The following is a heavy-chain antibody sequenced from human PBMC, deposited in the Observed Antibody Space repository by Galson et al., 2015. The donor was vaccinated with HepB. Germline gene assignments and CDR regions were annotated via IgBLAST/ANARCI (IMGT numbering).Heavy chain of an antibody. CDR3: ASYSSGYPPITRY. D-gene: IGHD3-22*01. CDR2: FDPEDGET. Sequence: SVKVSCKVSGYTLTELSMHWVRQSPGKGLEWMGGFDPEDGETIYAQKFQGRVTMTEDTSTDTAYMELSSLRSEDTAVYYCASYSSGYPPITRYWGQGTLVTVSS. CDR1: GYTLTELS. J-gene: IGHJ4*02. V-gene: IGHV1-24*01.